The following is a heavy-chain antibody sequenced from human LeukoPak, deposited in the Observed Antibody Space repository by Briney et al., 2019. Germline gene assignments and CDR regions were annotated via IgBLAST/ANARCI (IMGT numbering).Heavy chain of an antibody. CDR2: IKQGGSEK. CDR3: ARESSGVVPAAIIWFDP. D-gene: IGHD2-2*01. Sequence: GGSLRLSCAASGFTFSCYWMSWVRQAPGKWLEWVANIKQGGSEKYYVDSVKGRFTISRDNAKNSLYLQMNSLRAEDTAVYYCARESSGVVPAAIIWFDPWGQGTLVTVSS. J-gene: IGHJ5*02. V-gene: IGHV3-7*01. CDR1: GFTFSCYW.